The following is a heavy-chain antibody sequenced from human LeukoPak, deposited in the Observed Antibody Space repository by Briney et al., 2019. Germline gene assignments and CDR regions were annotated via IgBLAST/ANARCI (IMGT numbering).Heavy chain of an antibody. CDR2: INPNSGGT. J-gene: IGHJ3*02. CDR1: GYTFTGYY. D-gene: IGHD2-2*01. CDR3: ARDSLGYCSSTSCPHDAFDI. V-gene: IGHV1-2*02. Sequence: ASVKVSCKASGYTFTGYYMHWVRQAPGQGLEWMGWINPNSGGTNYAQKVQGRVTMTRDTPISTAYMELSRLRSDDTAVYYCARDSLGYCSSTSCPHDAFDIWGQGTMVTVSS.